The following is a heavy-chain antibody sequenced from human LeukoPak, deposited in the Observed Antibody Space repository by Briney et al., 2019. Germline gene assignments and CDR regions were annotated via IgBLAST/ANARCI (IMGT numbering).Heavy chain of an antibody. CDR3: ARPYGDYETYFDY. V-gene: IGHV4-39*01. J-gene: IGHJ4*02. CDR1: GGSISSSSYY. CDR2: IYYSGST. Sequence: PSETLSLTCTVSGGSISSSSYYWGWIRQPPGKGLEWIGSIYYSGSTYYNPSLKSRVTISVDTPKNQFSLKLSSVTAADTAVYYCARPYGDYETYFDYWGQGTLVTVSS. D-gene: IGHD4-17*01.